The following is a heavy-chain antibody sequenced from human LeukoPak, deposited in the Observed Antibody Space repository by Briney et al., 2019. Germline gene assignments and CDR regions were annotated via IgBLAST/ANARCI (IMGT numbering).Heavy chain of an antibody. J-gene: IGHJ6*03. CDR1: GFTFSSYS. V-gene: IGHV3-48*01. CDR2: ISSGSSTI. CDR3: AREGVDRRGVYYYYMDV. D-gene: IGHD3-16*01. Sequence: PGGSLRLSCAASGFTFSSYSMNWVRQAPGKGLEWVSYISSGSSTIYYADSVKGRFTISRDNAKNSLYLQMNSLRAEDTAVYYCAREGVDRRGVYYYYMDVWGKGTTVTISS.